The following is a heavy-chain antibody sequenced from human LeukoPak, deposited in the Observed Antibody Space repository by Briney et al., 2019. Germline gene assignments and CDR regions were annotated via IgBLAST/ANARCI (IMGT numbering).Heavy chain of an antibody. D-gene: IGHD6-13*01. CDR1: GYSISSGYS. V-gene: IGHV4-38-2*01. CDR2: IYHSGST. CDR3: ARHGPESSSWPNWFDP. J-gene: IGHJ5*02. Sequence: KPSETLSLTCAVFGYSISSGYSWGWIRQPPGKGLEWIGSIYHSGSTYCNPSLKSRVTFSVDTSKNQFSLKLRSVTAADTAVYSCARHGPESSSWPNWFDPWGQGTLVTVSS.